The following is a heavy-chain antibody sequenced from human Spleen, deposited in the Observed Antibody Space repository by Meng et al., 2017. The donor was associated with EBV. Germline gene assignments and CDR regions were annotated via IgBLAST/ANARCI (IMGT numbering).Heavy chain of an antibody. J-gene: IGHJ5*02. D-gene: IGHD2-8*01. V-gene: IGHV2-5*02. Sequence: QITLKESGPTLVKPTQTLTMTCTFSGFSLTTTGVGVAWIRQPPGQALEWLALIYWDDDKRYSPSPKNRLTLTKDTSKNQVVLTMTNVDPVDTGTYYCAHVLNANWFDPWGQGTLVTVSS. CDR1: GFSLTTTGVG. CDR3: AHVLNANWFDP. CDR2: IYWDDDK.